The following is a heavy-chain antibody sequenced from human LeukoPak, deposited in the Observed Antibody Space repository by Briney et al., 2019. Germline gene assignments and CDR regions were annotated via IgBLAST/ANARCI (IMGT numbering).Heavy chain of an antibody. J-gene: IGHJ3*02. CDR3: ATSPADYLLFDI. V-gene: IGHV4-59*08. D-gene: IGHD4-11*01. CDR2: IYYSGST. Sequence: GSLRLSCAASGFTFSNTWMSWVRQAPGKGLEWVGYIYYSGSTNYNPSLKSRVTISVDTSKNQFSLKLSSVTAADTAVYYCATSPADYLLFDIWGQGTMVTVSS. CDR1: GFTFSNTW.